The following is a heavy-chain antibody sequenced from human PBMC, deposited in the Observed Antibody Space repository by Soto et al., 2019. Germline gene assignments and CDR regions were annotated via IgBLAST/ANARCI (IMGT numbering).Heavy chain of an antibody. J-gene: IGHJ4*02. CDR3: ASGYYYDSSGYPIPIPAGVFDY. CDR1: GFSFSSYS. CDR2: ISSSSRTI. V-gene: IGHV3-48*02. D-gene: IGHD3-22*01. Sequence: GSLRLSCAAFGFSFSSYSMNWVRQAPGKGLEWVSYISSSSRTIHYADSVKGRFTISRDNAKNSLSLQMNSLRDEDTAVYYCASGYYYDSSGYPIPIPAGVFDYWGQGTLVTVSS.